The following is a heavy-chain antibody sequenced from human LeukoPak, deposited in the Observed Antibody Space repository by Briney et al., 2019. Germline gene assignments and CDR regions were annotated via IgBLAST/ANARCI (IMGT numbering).Heavy chain of an antibody. CDR2: INHRGST. CDR3: ARLITPPRRGSGWFLRTYYFDY. Sequence: SETLSLTCAVYGGSFSGYYWSWIRQPPGKGLEWIGEINHRGSTNYNPSLKRRVTISVDTSKNQFSLKLSSVTAADTAVYYCARLITPPRRGSGWFLRTYYFDYWGQGTLVTVSS. CDR1: GGSFSGYY. D-gene: IGHD6-19*01. J-gene: IGHJ4*02. V-gene: IGHV4-34*01.